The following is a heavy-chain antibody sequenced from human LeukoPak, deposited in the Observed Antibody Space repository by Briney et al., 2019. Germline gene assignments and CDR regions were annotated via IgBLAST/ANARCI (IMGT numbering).Heavy chain of an antibody. CDR3: ARAPLRAVAGFFDY. CDR1: GYTFTSYA. V-gene: IGHV1-3*01. J-gene: IGHJ4*02. Sequence: ASVKVSCKASGYTFTSYAMHWVRQAPGQRREWMGWINAGNGNTKYSQKFRGRVTITRDTSASTAYMELSSLRSEDTAVYYCARAPLRAVAGFFDYWGQGTLVTVSS. CDR2: INAGNGNT. D-gene: IGHD6-19*01.